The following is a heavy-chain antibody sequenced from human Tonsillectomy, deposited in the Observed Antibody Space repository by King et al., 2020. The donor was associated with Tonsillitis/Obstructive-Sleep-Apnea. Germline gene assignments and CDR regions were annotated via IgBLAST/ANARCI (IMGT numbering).Heavy chain of an antibody. D-gene: IGHD1-26*01. CDR2: IDPSGGST. CDR3: AREGSGSYFPPYYFDY. V-gene: IGHV1-46*01. J-gene: IGHJ4*02. CDR1: GYTFASYS. Sequence: QLVQSGAELKKPGGSVKVSCKASGYTFASYSMHWVRQAPGQGLEWMGIIDPSGGSTRYAQKFQGRVTMTRDTSTSIVYMELSSLRSEDTAVYYCAREGSGSYFPPYYFDYWGQGTLVTVSS.